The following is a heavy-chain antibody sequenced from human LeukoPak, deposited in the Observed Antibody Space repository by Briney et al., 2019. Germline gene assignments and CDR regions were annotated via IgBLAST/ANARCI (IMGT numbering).Heavy chain of an antibody. Sequence: SETLSLTCTVSGYSISSGYCWGWIRQPPGKGLEWIGSIYQSGSTYYNPSLKSRVTISVDTSKNQFSLKLSSVTAADTAVYFCARVPGPNWFDPWGQGTLVIVSS. CDR2: IYQSGST. CDR1: GYSISSGYC. V-gene: IGHV4-38-2*02. CDR3: ARVPGPNWFDP. J-gene: IGHJ5*02.